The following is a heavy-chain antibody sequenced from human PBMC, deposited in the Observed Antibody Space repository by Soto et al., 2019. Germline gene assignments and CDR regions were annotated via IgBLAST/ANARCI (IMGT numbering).Heavy chain of an antibody. D-gene: IGHD5-18*01. CDR2: NFYRGTT. J-gene: IGHJ6*02. V-gene: IGHV4-59*02. CDR1: GGSVGGYY. CDR3: ARHDVVPRLQNGMGV. Sequence: PSETLSLTCTVSGGSVGGYYWSWIRQPPGKGLGWIGYNFYRGTTLYTPSLKSRGSTSVDTSKDQFYLNLSHVTEVETAIYYCARHDVVPRLQNGMGVWGQGT.